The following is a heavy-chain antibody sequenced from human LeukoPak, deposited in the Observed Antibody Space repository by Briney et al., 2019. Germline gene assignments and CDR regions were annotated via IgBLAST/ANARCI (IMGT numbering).Heavy chain of an antibody. CDR1: GFTFSDYY. CDR3: AREVAAGAHRFDY. D-gene: IGHD6-13*01. CDR2: ISSSGSTI. J-gene: IGHJ4*02. Sequence: GGSLRLSCAASGFTFSDYYVSWIRQAPGKGLEWVSYISSSGSTIYYADSVKGRFTISRDNAKNSLYLQMNSLRAEDTAVYYCAREVAAGAHRFDYWGQGTLVTVSS. V-gene: IGHV3-11*01.